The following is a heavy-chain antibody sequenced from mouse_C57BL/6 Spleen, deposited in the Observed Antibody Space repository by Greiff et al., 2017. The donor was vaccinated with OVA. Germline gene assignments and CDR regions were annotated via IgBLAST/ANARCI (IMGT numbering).Heavy chain of an antibody. J-gene: IGHJ1*03. Sequence: QVHLKQSGPELVKPGASVKISCKASVYAFSSSWLNWVKQRPGKGLEWIGRIYPGDGDTNYNGKFKGKATRTADKSSSTAYMQLSSLTSEDSAVYFCARYYYGSSYGYFDVWGTGTTVTVSS. CDR1: VYAFSSSW. CDR2: IYPGDGDT. CDR3: ARYYYGSSYGYFDV. V-gene: IGHV1-82*01. D-gene: IGHD1-1*01.